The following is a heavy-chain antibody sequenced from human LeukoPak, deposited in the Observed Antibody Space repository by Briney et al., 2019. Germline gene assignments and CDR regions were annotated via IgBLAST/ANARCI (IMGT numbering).Heavy chain of an antibody. CDR1: GGSFSGYY. J-gene: IGHJ4*02. CDR3: ARGQYYDILTGSRYYFDY. CDR2: INHSGST. D-gene: IGHD3-9*01. Sequence: PSETLSLTCAVYGGSFSGYYWSWIRQPPGKGLEWIGEINHSGSTNYNPSLKSRVTISVDTSKNQFSLKLSSVTAADTAVYYFARGQYYDILTGSRYYFDYWGQGTLVTVSS. V-gene: IGHV4-34*01.